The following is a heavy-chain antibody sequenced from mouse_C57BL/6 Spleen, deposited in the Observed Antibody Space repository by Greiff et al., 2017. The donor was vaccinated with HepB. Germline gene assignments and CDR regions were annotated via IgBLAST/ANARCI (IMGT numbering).Heavy chain of an antibody. Sequence: VQLQQSGPVLVKPGASVKMSCKASGYTFTDYYMNWVKQSHGKSLEWIGVINPYNGGTSYNQKFKGKATLTVDKSSSTAYMELNSLTSEDSAVYYCARDITTVVAYYAMDYWGQGTSVTVSS. CDR3: ARDITTVVAYYAMDY. D-gene: IGHD1-1*01. V-gene: IGHV1-19*01. J-gene: IGHJ4*01. CDR2: INPYNGGT. CDR1: GYTFTDYY.